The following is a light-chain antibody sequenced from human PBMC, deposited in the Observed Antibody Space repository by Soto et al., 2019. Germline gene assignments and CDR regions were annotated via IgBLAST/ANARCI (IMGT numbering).Light chain of an antibody. V-gene: IGLV2-14*01. Sequence: QSALTQPASVSGSPGQSFTISCTGTSSDVGGYNYVSWYQQHPGKAPKLMIYEVSNRPSGVSNRSSGSKSGNTASLTISGLQAEDEADYYCSSYTSSTFYVFGTGTKVTVL. J-gene: IGLJ1*01. CDR1: SSDVGGYNY. CDR3: SSYTSSTFYV. CDR2: EVS.